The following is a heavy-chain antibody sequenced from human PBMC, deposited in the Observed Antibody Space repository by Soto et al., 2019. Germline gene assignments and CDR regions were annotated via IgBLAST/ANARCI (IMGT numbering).Heavy chain of an antibody. CDR1: GGSISSYY. CDR2: IYYSGST. Sequence: SETLSLTCTVSGGSISSYYWSWIRQPPGKGLEWIGYIYYSGSTNYNPSLKSRVTISVDTSKNQFSLKLSSVTAADTAVYYCARIPAAMPITWFDPWGQGTLVTVSS. CDR3: ARIPAAMPITWFDP. D-gene: IGHD2-2*01. V-gene: IGHV4-59*08. J-gene: IGHJ5*02.